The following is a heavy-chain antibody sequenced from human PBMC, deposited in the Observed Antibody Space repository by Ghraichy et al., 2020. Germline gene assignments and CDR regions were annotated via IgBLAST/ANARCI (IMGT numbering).Heavy chain of an antibody. CDR2: IYHSGST. J-gene: IGHJ3*02. V-gene: IGHV4-4*02. CDR1: GGSISSSNW. D-gene: IGHD6-19*01. Sequence: SETLSLTCAVSGGSISSSNWWSWVRQPPGKGLEWIGEIYHSGSTNYNPSLKSRVTISVDKSKNQFSLKLSSVTAADTAVYYCARYPTPVAGTGPGRVDAFDIWGQGTMVTVSS. CDR3: ARYPTPVAGTGPGRVDAFDI.